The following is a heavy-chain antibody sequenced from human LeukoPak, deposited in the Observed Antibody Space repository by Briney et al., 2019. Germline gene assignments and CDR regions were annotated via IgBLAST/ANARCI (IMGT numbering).Heavy chain of an antibody. CDR2: INPSGGST. Sequence: ASVTVSCTASGYTFTSYGISWVRQAPGQGLEWMGIINPSGGSTSYAQKFQGRVTMTRDTSTSTVYMELSSLRSEDTAVYYCARENSGYGMDVWGQGSTVTVSS. J-gene: IGHJ6*02. CDR3: ARENSGYGMDV. D-gene: IGHD3-10*01. V-gene: IGHV1-46*01. CDR1: GYTFTSYG.